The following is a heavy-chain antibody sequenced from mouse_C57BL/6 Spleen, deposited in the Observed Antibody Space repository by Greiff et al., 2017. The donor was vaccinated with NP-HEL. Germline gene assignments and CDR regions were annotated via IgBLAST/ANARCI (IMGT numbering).Heavy chain of an antibody. D-gene: IGHD2-14*01. CDR2: IYPGDGDT. CDR3: ARLYYREGYFDY. Sequence: QVQLQQSGPELVKPGASVKISCKASGYAFSSSWMNWVKQRPGQGLEWIGRIYPGDGDTNYNGKFKGKATLTADKSSSTAYMQLSSLTSEDSAVYFCARLYYREGYFDYWGQGTTLTVSS. J-gene: IGHJ2*01. CDR1: GYAFSSSW. V-gene: IGHV1-82*01.